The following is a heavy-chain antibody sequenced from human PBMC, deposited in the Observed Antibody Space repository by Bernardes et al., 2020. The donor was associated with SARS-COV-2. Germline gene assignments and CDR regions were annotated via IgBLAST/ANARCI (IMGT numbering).Heavy chain of an antibody. Sequence: SGPTLVKPTQTLTLTCTFSGFSLSTSGVGVGWIRQPPGKALEWLALIYWDDDKRYSPSLKSRLTITKDTSKNQVVLTMTNMDPVDTATYYCAHSGSYYLGRGNGGIFDYWGQGTLVTVSS. CDR1: GFSLSTSGVG. CDR3: AHSGSYYLGRGNGGIFDY. J-gene: IGHJ4*02. V-gene: IGHV2-5*02. D-gene: IGHD1-26*01. CDR2: IYWDDDK.